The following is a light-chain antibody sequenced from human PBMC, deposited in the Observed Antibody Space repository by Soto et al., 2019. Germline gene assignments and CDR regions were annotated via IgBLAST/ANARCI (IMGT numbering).Light chain of an antibody. J-gene: IGLJ3*02. CDR2: NDN. CDR3: AAWDDSLIAFGV. CDR1: NSNIGSNT. Sequence: QSVLTQPTSASGTPGQRVTISCSGSNSNIGSNTVNWYQQLPGTAPKLLIYNDNQRPSGVPDRFSGSKSGTSASLAISGLQSKDEADYYCAAWDDSLIAFGVFGGGTELTVL. V-gene: IGLV1-44*01.